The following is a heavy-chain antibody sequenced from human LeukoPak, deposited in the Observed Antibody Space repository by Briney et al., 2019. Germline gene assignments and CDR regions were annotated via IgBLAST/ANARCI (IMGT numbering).Heavy chain of an antibody. CDR3: ARHAGRAAAGRVGYYYYYYMDV. J-gene: IGHJ6*03. CDR2: IYYSGST. CDR1: GGSISSGGYS. Sequence: SQTLSLTCAVSGGSISSGGYSWSWIRQPPGKGLEWIGYIYYSGSTYYNPSLKSRVTISVDTSKNQFSLKLSSVTAADTAVYYCARHAGRAAAGRVGYYYYYYMDVWGKGTTVTISS. D-gene: IGHD6-13*01. V-gene: IGHV4-30-4*07.